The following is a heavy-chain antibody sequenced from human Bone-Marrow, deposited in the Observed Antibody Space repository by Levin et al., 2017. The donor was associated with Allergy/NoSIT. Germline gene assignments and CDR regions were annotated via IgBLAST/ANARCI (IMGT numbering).Heavy chain of an antibody. V-gene: IGHV3-7*01. D-gene: IGHD1-26*01. CDR2: IKEDGSEK. J-gene: IGHJ6*02. CDR1: GFTFSSYW. Sequence: GGSLRLSCGGSGFTFSSYWMTWVRQAPGKGLEWVASIKEDGSEKYYVDSVKGRLTISRDNANNALYLQMNSLRVDDTAVYHCARDRAVRHSGYGMDVWGQGTTVTVSS. CDR3: ARDRAVRHSGYGMDV.